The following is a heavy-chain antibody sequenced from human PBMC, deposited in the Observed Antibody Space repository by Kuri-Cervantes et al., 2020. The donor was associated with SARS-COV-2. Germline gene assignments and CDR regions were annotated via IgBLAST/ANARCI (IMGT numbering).Heavy chain of an antibody. Sequence: GESLKFSCAASHFTFSSYSFYWVRQAPGQGLEWVAAISYDGNNKYFADSVKGRFTISRDNAKNSLYMQINSLRAEDTAVYYGARDGPHPTYYDSSGYPPSGSDYWGQGTLVTVSS. CDR2: ISYDGNNK. CDR3: ARDGPHPTYYDSSGYPPSGSDY. CDR1: HFTFSSYS. J-gene: IGHJ4*02. V-gene: IGHV3-30*04. D-gene: IGHD3-22*01.